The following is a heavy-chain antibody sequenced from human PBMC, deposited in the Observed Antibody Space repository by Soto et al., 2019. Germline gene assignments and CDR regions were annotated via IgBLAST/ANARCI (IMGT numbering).Heavy chain of an antibody. J-gene: IGHJ4*02. CDR1: GGSITRSSHY. CDR3: TSPNCHGGTCYFTY. D-gene: IGHD2-15*01. Sequence: QLQLQESGPRLVKSSETLSLTCSVPGGSITRSSHYWGWIRQPPGKGLEWIGTIYFTEGTYYNPSPKRRVTISFAASSNHLSLKLSSVAAPETAVYYCTSPNCHGGTCYFTYWGQGALVTLSA. CDR2: IYFTEGT. V-gene: IGHV4-39*02.